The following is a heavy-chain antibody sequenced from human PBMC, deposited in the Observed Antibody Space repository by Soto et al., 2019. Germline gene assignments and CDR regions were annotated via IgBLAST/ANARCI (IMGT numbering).Heavy chain of an antibody. J-gene: IGHJ6*02. D-gene: IGHD6-19*01. V-gene: IGHV3-15*01. CDR3: TTDRDSGWYFAGYYYYGMDV. CDR1: GFTFSNAW. CDR2: IKSKTDGGTT. Sequence: LRLSCAASGFTFSNAWMSWVRQAPGKGLEWVGRIKSKTDGGTTDYAAPVKGRFTISRDDSKNTLYLQMNSLKTEDTAVYYCTTDRDSGWYFAGYYYYGMDVWGQGTTVTVS.